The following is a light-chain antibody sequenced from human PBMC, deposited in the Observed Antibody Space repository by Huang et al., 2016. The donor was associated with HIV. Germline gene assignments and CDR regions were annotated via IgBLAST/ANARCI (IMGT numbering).Light chain of an antibody. Sequence: EIVLTQSPGPLSLSPGDRATLSCRTSQRLASSFLAWYQQKPGQAPRLLIYAVSSRATGTPDRFSGYGSGTDFTLTISGLEAEDFAVYYCQQYGGSSLTFGGGTKVEIK. CDR2: AVS. V-gene: IGKV3-20*01. J-gene: IGKJ4*01. CDR3: QQYGGSSLT. CDR1: QRLASSF.